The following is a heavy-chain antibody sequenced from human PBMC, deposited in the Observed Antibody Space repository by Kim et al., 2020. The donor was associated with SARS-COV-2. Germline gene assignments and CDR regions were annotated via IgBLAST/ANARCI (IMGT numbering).Heavy chain of an antibody. D-gene: IGHD5-18*01. CDR1: GFTFSNYV. CDR3: AKGGRGYNYGHHDY. V-gene: IGHV3-23*01. J-gene: IGHJ4*02. Sequence: GGSLRLSCAASGFTFSNYVMTWVRQAPGKGLEWVSGISATGGSTYYADSVKGRFTISRDNSKNTLYLQMSSLRAEDTAIYYCAKGGRGYNYGHHDYWGQGNLVTVSS. CDR2: ISATGGST.